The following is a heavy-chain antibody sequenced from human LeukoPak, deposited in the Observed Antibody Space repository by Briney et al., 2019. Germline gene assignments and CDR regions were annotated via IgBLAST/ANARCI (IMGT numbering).Heavy chain of an antibody. CDR3: ARTLYGPQSNCFDP. J-gene: IGHJ5*02. CDR2: GSYSGNT. Sequence: SETLSLTCSVSGDSISSGNLYWGWSRLLPGKGLEWIGSGSYSGNTYYNPSLKSRVTISLNTSKNQSSLRLTSVTAADSAIYYCARTLYGPQSNCFDPWGQGTLVTVSS. CDR1: GDSISSGNLY. V-gene: IGHV4-39*07. D-gene: IGHD2-8*01.